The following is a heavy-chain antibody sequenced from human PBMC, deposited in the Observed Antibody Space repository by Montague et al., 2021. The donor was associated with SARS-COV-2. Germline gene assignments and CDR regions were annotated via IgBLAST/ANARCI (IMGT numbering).Heavy chain of an antibody. J-gene: IGHJ4*02. CDR3: AREDDYEGGGIFDY. CDR1: GFIFCDYT. CDR2: ITASSSYI. Sequence: SLRLSCAASGFIFCDYTMNWVRQAPGKGLEWVSSITASSSYIYHADSLKGRFTISRDNAKNSLFLQMNSLRAEDTAVYYCAREDDYEGGGIFDYWGQGTRVAVSS. V-gene: IGHV3-21*01. D-gene: IGHD4-17*01.